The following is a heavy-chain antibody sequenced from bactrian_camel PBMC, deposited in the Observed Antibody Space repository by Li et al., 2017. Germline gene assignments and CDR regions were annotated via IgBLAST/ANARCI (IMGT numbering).Heavy chain of an antibody. CDR1: GYIAGHTC. V-gene: IGHV3S63*01. J-gene: IGHJ4*01. D-gene: IGHD5*01. CDR2: IYRGDSDPP. Sequence: HVQLVESGGGSVQAGGSLKLSCVASGYIAGHTCMGWFRQRPGEEREGLATIYRGDSDPPRYADSAKGRFTISLDKAKNSLYLQMNNLKLDDTAMYYCAPDSSPQMGCYWTRGTQVTVS. CDR3: APDSSPQMGCY.